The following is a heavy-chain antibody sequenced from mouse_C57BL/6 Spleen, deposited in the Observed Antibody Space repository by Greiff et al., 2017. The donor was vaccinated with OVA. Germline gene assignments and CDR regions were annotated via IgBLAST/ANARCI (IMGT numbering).Heavy chain of an antibody. J-gene: IGHJ3*01. D-gene: IGHD1-1*01. CDR3: AASCYGSSPAWFAY. CDR2: IDPSDSET. V-gene: IGHV1-52*01. CDR1: GYTFTSYW. Sequence: QVQLQQPGAELVRPGSSVKLSCKASGYTFTSYWMRWVKQRPIQGLEWIGNIDPSDSETHYNQKFKDKATLTVDKSSSTAYMQPSNLASERSAVYYCAASCYGSSPAWFAYWGQGTLVTVSA.